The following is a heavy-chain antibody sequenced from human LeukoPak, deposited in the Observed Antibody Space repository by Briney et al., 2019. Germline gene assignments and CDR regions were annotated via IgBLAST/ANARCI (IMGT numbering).Heavy chain of an antibody. CDR2: INHSGST. Sequence: SETLSLTCTVSGGSISSYYWSWIRQPPGKGLEWIGEINHSGSTTYNPSLKSRVTISVDTSKNQFSLNLGSVTVADTAVYYCATLYDSAGYYPFWGQGTLVTVSP. J-gene: IGHJ4*02. CDR3: ATLYDSAGYYPF. V-gene: IGHV4-34*01. D-gene: IGHD3-22*01. CDR1: GGSISSYY.